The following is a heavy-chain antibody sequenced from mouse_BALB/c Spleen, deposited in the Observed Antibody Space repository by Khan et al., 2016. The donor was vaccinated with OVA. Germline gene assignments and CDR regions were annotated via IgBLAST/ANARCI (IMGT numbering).Heavy chain of an antibody. Sequence: EVKLLESGGGLVQPGGSLKLSCAASGFDFSRYWLSWVRQAPGKGLEWIGEINPDSSTINYTPSLKDKFIISRDNAKNTLYLQMSKVRSEDTALYYCARPYRYDGKAWFAYWGQGTLVTVSA. CDR1: GFDFSRYW. CDR2: INPDSSTI. V-gene: IGHV4-1*02. D-gene: IGHD2-14*01. CDR3: ARPYRYDGKAWFAY. J-gene: IGHJ3*01.